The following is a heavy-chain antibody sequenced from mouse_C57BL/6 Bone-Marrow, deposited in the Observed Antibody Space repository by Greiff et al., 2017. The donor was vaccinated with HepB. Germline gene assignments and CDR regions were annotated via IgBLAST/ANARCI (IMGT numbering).Heavy chain of an antibody. V-gene: IGHV5-6*02. CDR3: ARLGRDY. J-gene: IGHJ2*01. CDR1: GFTFSSYG. Sequence: DVKLVESGGDLVKPGGSLKLSCAASGFTFSSYGMSWVRQTPDKRLEWVATISSGGSYTYYPDSVKGRFTISRDNAKNTLYLQMSSLKSEDTAMYYCARLGRDYWGQGTTLTVSS. D-gene: IGHD4-1*01. CDR2: ISSGGSYT.